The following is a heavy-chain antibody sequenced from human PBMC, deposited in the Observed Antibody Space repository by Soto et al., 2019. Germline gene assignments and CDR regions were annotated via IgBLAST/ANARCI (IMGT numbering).Heavy chain of an antibody. V-gene: IGHV3-30-3*01. Sequence: GGSLRLSCAASGFTFSSYAMHWVRQAPGKGLEWVAVISYDGSNKYYADSVKGRFTISRDNSKNTLYLQMNSLRAEDTAVYYCARGHILTGYYLFDYWGQGTLVTVSS. CDR1: GFTFSSYA. CDR3: ARGHILTGYYLFDY. J-gene: IGHJ4*02. CDR2: ISYDGSNK. D-gene: IGHD3-9*01.